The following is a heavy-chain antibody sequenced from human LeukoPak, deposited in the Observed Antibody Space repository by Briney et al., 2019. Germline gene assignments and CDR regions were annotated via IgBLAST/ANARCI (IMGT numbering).Heavy chain of an antibody. CDR3: ARSGPISLRF. CDR2: MNPKTDNT. Sequence: GASVKVSCKTSGYSFTDYDIHWVRQATGQELEWMGWMNPKTDNTEYAQKFQGRVTLTWTTSISTAYMELSSLKSEDTAVYFCARSGPISLRFWGQGTLVTVSS. J-gene: IGHJ4*02. CDR1: GYSFTDYD. D-gene: IGHD2/OR15-2a*01. V-gene: IGHV1-8*01.